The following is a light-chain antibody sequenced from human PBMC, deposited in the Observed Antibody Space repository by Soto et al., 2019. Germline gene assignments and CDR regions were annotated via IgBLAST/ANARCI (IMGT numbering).Light chain of an antibody. Sequence: EIVMTQSPATLSVSPGETTRLSCRASQSINSDVAWYQQKVGQTPRLLIHGASTRATGIAARFSGSGSGTEFTLTISSLQPDDFATYYCQQYNSYLRTFGQGTKVDIK. J-gene: IGKJ1*01. CDR3: QQYNSYLRT. CDR2: GAS. CDR1: QSINSD. V-gene: IGKV3D-15*01.